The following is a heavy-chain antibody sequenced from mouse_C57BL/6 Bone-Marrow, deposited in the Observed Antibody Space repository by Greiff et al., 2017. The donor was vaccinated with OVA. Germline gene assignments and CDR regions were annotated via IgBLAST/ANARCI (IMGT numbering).Heavy chain of an antibody. D-gene: IGHD2-5*01. J-gene: IGHJ2*01. CDR2: ISSGGSYT. CDR3: ASYSKGYYFDY. V-gene: IGHV5-6*01. Sequence: VQLKESGGDLVKPGGSLKLSCAASGFTFSSYGLSWVRQTPDKRLEWVATISSGGSYTYYPDRVKGRFTISRDNAKNTLYLQMSSLKSEDTAMYYCASYSKGYYFDYWGQGTTLTVSS. CDR1: GFTFSSYG.